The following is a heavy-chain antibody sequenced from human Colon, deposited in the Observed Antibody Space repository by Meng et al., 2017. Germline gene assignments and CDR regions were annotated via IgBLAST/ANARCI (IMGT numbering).Heavy chain of an antibody. CDR3: TIDGVAGSFDY. Sequence: GESMKISCAASGSTFSSYWMSWVRQPPGKGLEWVAHIKQDGSAEYYVDSVDGRFTISRDNAKNSLSLQMNSLRAEDTALYYGTIDGVAGSFDYWGQGTLVTVSS. CDR1: GSTFSSYW. CDR2: IKQDGSAE. J-gene: IGHJ4*02. V-gene: IGHV3-7*01. D-gene: IGHD6-19*01.